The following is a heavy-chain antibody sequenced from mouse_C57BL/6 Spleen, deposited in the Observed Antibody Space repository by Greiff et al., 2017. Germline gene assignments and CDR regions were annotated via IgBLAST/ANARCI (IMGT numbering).Heavy chain of an antibody. J-gene: IGHJ2*01. CDR2: IYPGDGDT. D-gene: IGHD4-1*01. Sequence: VQLQESGPELVKPGASVKISCKASGYAFSSSWMNWVKQRPGKGLEWIGRIYPGDGDTNYNGKFKGKATLTADKSSSTAYMQLSSLTSEDSAVYFCASNWDFDYWRQGTTLTVSS. V-gene: IGHV1-82*01. CDR3: ASNWDFDY. CDR1: GYAFSSSW.